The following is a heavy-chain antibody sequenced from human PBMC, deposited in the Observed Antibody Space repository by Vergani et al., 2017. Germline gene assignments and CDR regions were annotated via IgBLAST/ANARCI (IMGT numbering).Heavy chain of an antibody. D-gene: IGHD5-18*01. Sequence: QVQLQESGPGLVKPSETLSLTCTVSGYSISGGHYWGWIRQSPEKGLEWIGSLYASGSTYYSPSLKSRVAISIDTSKNHFSLRLSSVTAADTAVYYCARHLRGYSYGVFDYWGQGREVTVSS. CDR2: LYASGST. CDR1: GYSISGGHY. V-gene: IGHV4-38-2*02. CDR3: ARHLRGYSYGVFDY. J-gene: IGHJ4*02.